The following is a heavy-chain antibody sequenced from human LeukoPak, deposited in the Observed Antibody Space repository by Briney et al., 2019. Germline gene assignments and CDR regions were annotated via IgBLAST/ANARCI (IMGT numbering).Heavy chain of an antibody. CDR2: IKQGGSEK. CDR3: AKVRRWGFDY. J-gene: IGHJ4*02. CDR1: GFTFSSHW. D-gene: IGHD3-16*01. V-gene: IGHV3-7*03. Sequence: PGGSLRLSRAASGFTFSSHWMTWVRQAPGKRLEWVASIKQGGSEKYYADSAKGRFTISRDNAKNSLSLQMNSLRAEDTAVYYCAKVRRWGFDYWSQGTLVTVSS.